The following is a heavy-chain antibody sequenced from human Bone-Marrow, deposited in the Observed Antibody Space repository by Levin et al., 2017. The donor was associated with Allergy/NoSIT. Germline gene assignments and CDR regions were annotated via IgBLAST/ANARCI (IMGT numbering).Heavy chain of an antibody. CDR2: ISYDGSKT. CDR1: GFSFSAYA. CDR3: AKDVELRWFGESLGHGMDV. Sequence: GGSLRLSCAASGFSFSAYAMHWVRQAPGKGLEWVALISYDGSKTYYGDSVKGRFTISRDEDTLFLQMNDLREEDTSVYHCAKDVELRWFGESLGHGMDVWGQGTTVIVSS. J-gene: IGHJ6*02. D-gene: IGHD3-10*01. V-gene: IGHV3-30*18.